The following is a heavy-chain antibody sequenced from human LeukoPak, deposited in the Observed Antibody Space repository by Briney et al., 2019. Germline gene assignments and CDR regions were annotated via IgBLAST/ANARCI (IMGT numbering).Heavy chain of an antibody. J-gene: IGHJ6*02. V-gene: IGHV1-18*01. CDR3: ARGREAGYYYYYYGMDV. CDR2: ISAYNGNT. CDR1: GYTFFTSD. D-gene: IGHD3-9*01. Sequence: ASVKVSCKASGYTFFTSDVSWVRQAPGQGLEWMGWISAYNGNTNYAQKLQGRVTMTRNTSISTAYMELSSLRSEDTAVYYCARGREAGYYYYYYGMDVWGQGTTVTVSS.